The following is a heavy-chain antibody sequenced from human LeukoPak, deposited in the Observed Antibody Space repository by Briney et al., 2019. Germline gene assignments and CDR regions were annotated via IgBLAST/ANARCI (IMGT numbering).Heavy chain of an antibody. V-gene: IGHV3-21*01. J-gene: IGHJ6*03. CDR2: ITSGSSYI. CDR3: ARDPYSGSYGNYYYYFMDV. CDR1: GFTFSSYN. D-gene: IGHD1-26*01. Sequence: GGSLRLSCAASGFTFSSYNMNWVRQAPGKGLEWVSSITSGSSYIYYADSVKGRFTISRDNAKNSLYLQMNSLRAEDTAVNYCARDPYSGSYGNYYYYFMDVWGKGTTVTISS.